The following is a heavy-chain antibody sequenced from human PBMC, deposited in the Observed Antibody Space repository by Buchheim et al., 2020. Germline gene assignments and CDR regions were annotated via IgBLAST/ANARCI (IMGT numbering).Heavy chain of an antibody. Sequence: QLQLQESGPGLVKPSETLSLTCTVSGGSIRSSSYYWGWIRQPPGKGLEWIGSIYYSGSTYYNPSLKSRVTISVDTSKNQFSLKLSSVTAADTAVYYCAYYDSSGYPDPYWYFDLWGRGTL. CDR2: IYYSGST. D-gene: IGHD3-22*01. V-gene: IGHV4-39*01. CDR1: GGSIRSSSYY. CDR3: AYYDSSGYPDPYWYFDL. J-gene: IGHJ2*01.